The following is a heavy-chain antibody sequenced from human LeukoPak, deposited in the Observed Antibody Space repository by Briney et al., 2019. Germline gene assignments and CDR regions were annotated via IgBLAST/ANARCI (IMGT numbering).Heavy chain of an antibody. CDR2: IKQDGSEK. CDR1: GFTFSSYG. J-gene: IGHJ4*02. D-gene: IGHD2-15*01. CDR3: ARRYCSGGSCYPGPYYFDY. Sequence: PGGSLRLSCAASGFTFSSYGMSWVRQAPGKGLEWVANIKQDGSEKYYVNSVKGRFTISGDNAKNSLYLQMNSLRAEDTAVYYCARRYCSGGSCYPGPYYFDYWGQGTLVTVSS. V-gene: IGHV3-7*01.